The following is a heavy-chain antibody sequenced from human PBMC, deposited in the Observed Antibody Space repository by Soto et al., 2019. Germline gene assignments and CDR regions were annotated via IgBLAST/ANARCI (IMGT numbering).Heavy chain of an antibody. CDR3: VRGDVFDI. J-gene: IGHJ3*02. CDR1: DGSITGYY. CDR2: IYSTGNA. V-gene: IGHV4-4*07. D-gene: IGHD3-10*01. Sequence: QVQLQESGPGLVKPSGTLSLRCTVSDGSITGYYWSWVRQPAGKGLEWIGRIYSTGNANYNPSLKSRVTMSVDTSQNRFSLELTSVTAADTAMYYCVRGDVFDIWGRGTKVTVSS.